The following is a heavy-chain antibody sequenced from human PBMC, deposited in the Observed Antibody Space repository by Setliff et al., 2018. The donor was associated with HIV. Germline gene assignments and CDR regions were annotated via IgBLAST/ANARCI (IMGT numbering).Heavy chain of an antibody. CDR1: GDSSSNDY. Sequence: SETLSLTCTVSGDSSSNDYWTWVRQPPGKGLEWIGNIYTSGSTNYNPSLKSRVTMSVDTSKNQFSLNLSSVTAADTAVYYCALDPGYRRDYWGQGTLVTVSS. CDR3: ALDPGYRRDY. J-gene: IGHJ4*02. V-gene: IGHV4-4*08. CDR2: IYTSGST. D-gene: IGHD5-12*01.